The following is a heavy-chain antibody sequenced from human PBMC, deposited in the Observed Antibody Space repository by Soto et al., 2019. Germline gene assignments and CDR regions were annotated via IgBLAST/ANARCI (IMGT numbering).Heavy chain of an antibody. Sequence: QPGGSLRLSCAASGYSISTYWMSWVRQAPGKGLEWVANVKQDGSEEYYVDSVKGRFTISRDNAKNSLYLQMNSLRVEDTAVYYCAALDTAMVKTAGYWGQGTLVTVSS. CDR2: VKQDGSEE. J-gene: IGHJ4*02. CDR1: GYSISTYW. CDR3: AALDTAMVKTAGY. D-gene: IGHD5-18*01. V-gene: IGHV3-7*01.